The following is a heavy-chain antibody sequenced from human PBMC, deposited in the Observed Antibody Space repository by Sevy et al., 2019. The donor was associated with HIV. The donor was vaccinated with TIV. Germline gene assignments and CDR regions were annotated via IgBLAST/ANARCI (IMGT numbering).Heavy chain of an antibody. D-gene: IGHD6-19*01. Sequence: SQTLSLTCAISGDSVSSNGVAWNWIRQSPSRGLEWLGRTYYRSKWYNNYAVSVKGRININAETSKNQFSLQLNSVTPEETAVYYCARGSSAWDGANKFWFDPWGQGTLVTVSS. CDR2: TYYRSKWYN. CDR3: ARGSSAWDGANKFWFDP. V-gene: IGHV6-1*01. CDR1: GDSVSSNGVA. J-gene: IGHJ5*02.